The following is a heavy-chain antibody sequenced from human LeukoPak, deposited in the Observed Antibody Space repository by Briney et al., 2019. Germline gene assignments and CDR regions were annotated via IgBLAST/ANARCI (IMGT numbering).Heavy chain of an antibody. D-gene: IGHD3-10*01. CDR3: ARGPYGSGAFDY. J-gene: IGHJ4*02. Sequence: SQTLSLTCAVSGGSISSGGYSWSWIRQPPGKGLEWIGYIYHSGSTYYNPSLKSRVTISVDRSKNQFSLKLSSVTAADTAVYHCARGPYGSGAFDYWGQGTLVTVSS. V-gene: IGHV4-30-2*01. CDR1: GGSISSGGYS. CDR2: IYHSGST.